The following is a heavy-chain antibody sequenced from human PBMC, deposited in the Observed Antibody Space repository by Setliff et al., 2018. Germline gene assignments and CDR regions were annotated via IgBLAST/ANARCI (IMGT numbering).Heavy chain of an antibody. CDR3: ATGGRFLEWLGPVTWWFDP. D-gene: IGHD3-3*01. CDR2: FDPEDGET. Sequence: ASVKVSCKASGYTFTGYYMHWVRQAPGQRLEWMGGFDPEDGETIYAQKFQGRVTMTEDTSTDTAYMELSSLRSEDTAVYYCATGGRFLEWLGPVTWWFDPWGQGTLVTVS. V-gene: IGHV1-24*01. CDR1: GYTFTGYY. J-gene: IGHJ5*02.